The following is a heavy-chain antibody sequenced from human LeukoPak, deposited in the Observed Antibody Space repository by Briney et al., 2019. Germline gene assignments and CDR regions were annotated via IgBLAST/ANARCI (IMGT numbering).Heavy chain of an antibody. V-gene: IGHV4-59*01. D-gene: IGHD3-10*01. Sequence: SETLSLTCTVSGGSISSYYWSWLRQPPGKGLEWIGYIYYSGSTNYNPSLKSRVTISVDTSKNQFSLKLSSVTAADTAVYYCARYMVRGVIAWFDPWGQGTLVTVSS. CDR2: IYYSGST. J-gene: IGHJ5*02. CDR3: ARYMVRGVIAWFDP. CDR1: GGSISSYY.